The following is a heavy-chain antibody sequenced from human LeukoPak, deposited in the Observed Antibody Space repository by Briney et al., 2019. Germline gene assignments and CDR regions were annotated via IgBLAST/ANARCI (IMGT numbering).Heavy chain of an antibody. D-gene: IGHD6-13*01. Sequence: PGGSLRLSCAASGFTLSSYAMSWVRQAPGKGLDWVSAICASGGSTYYAASVKGRFTISRDTSKNTLYLQMNSLRAEDTAVYYCAKVISSSCGIGGYWGQGTLVTVSS. CDR1: GFTLSSYA. J-gene: IGHJ4*02. CDR2: ICASGGST. CDR3: AKVISSSCGIGGY. V-gene: IGHV3-23*01.